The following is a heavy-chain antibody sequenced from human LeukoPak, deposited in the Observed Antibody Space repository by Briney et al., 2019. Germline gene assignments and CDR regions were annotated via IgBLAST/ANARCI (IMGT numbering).Heavy chain of an antibody. CDR3: ARDPYSGSYGNYYYYFMDV. CDR2: ISSSGSTI. D-gene: IGHD1-26*01. CDR1: GFTFSSYE. V-gene: IGHV3-48*03. Sequence: GGSLGLSCAASGFTFSSYEMNWVRQAPGKGLEWVSYISSSGSTIYYADSVKGRFTISRDNAKNSLYLQMNSLRAEDTAVYYCARDPYSGSYGNYYYYFMDVWGKGTTVTISS. J-gene: IGHJ6*03.